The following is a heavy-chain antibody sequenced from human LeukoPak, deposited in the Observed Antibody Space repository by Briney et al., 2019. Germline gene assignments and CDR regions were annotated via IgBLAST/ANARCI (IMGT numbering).Heavy chain of an antibody. CDR1: GFTFSSYA. D-gene: IGHD1-26*01. V-gene: IGHV3-30*04. CDR2: ISYDGSNK. Sequence: GRSLRLSCAASGFTFSSYAMHWVRQAPGKGLEWVAVISYDGSNKYYADSVKGRFTISRDNSKNTLYLQMNSLRAEDTAVYYCASSLGSGSYFYYIDYWGQGTLVTVSS. CDR3: ASSLGSGSYFYYIDY. J-gene: IGHJ4*02.